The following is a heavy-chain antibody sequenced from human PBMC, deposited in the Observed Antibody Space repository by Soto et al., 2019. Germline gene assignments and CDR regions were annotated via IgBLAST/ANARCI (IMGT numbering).Heavy chain of an antibody. J-gene: IGHJ4*02. CDR2: ISSSSSTI. CDR3: ARTPDYDFWSGYLFDY. V-gene: IGHV3-48*01. CDR1: GFTFSSYS. D-gene: IGHD3-3*01. Sequence: PGGSLRLSCAASGFTFSSYSMNWVRQAPGKGLEWVSYISSSSSTIYYADSVKGRFTISRDNAKNSLYLQMNSLRAEDTAVYYCARTPDYDFWSGYLFDYWGQGTLVTVSS.